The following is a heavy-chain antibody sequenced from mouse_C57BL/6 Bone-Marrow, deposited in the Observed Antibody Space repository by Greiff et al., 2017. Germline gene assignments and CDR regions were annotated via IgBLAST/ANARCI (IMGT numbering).Heavy chain of an antibody. V-gene: IGHV3-6*01. CDR3: ARDYITTVVAFYWYCDV. CDR2: ISYDGSN. CDR1: GYSITSGYY. J-gene: IGHJ1*03. Sequence: EVQRVESGPGLVKPSQSLSLTCSVTGYSITSGYYWNWIRQFPGNKLEWMGYISYDGSNNYNPYLKNRISITRDTSKNQFFLKLNSVTTEDTATYYCARDYITTVVAFYWYCDVWGTWTTVTVSS. D-gene: IGHD1-1*01.